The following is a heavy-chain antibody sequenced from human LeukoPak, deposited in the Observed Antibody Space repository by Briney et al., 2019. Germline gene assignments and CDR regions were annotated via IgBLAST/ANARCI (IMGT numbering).Heavy chain of an antibody. CDR2: IYYSGST. V-gene: IGHV4-59*01. Sequence: PSETLSLTCTVSGGSISSYYWSWIRQPPGKGLEWIGYIYYSGSTNYNPSLKSRVTISVDTSKNQFSLKLSSVTAADTAVYYCARGPRYSYGSFDYWGQGTLVTVSS. CDR1: GGSISSYY. D-gene: IGHD5-18*01. J-gene: IGHJ4*02. CDR3: ARGPRYSYGSFDY.